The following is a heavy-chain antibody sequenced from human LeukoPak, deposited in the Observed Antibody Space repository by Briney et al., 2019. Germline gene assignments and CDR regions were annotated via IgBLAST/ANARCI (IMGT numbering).Heavy chain of an antibody. CDR3: ARRGVVSTPTSYYFDY. V-gene: IGHV3-64*02. CDR1: GFTFSSYI. CDR2: ISSNGDST. D-gene: IGHD5/OR15-5a*01. J-gene: IGHJ4*02. Sequence: GGSLRLSCAASGFTFSSYIMHWVRQAPGKGLEYVSAISSNGDSTYYADSVRGRFTISRDNSKNTLYLQMGSLRAEDMALYYCARRGVVSTPTSYYFDYWGQGTLVTVSS.